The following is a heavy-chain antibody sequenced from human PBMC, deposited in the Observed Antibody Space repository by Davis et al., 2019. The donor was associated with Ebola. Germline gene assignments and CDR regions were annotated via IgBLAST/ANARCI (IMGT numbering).Heavy chain of an antibody. V-gene: IGHV3-30*02. CDR1: GFTFSNYG. CDR3: ERDPGVVTAIFSVAYGMDV. J-gene: IGHJ6*02. D-gene: IGHD2-21*02. Sequence: GESLKISCVASGFTFSNYGMHWVRQAPGKGLEWVAYIRLDGGRKYYADFVKGRFTISRDNSKNTLYLQMNSLRAEDTAVYYCERDPGVVTAIFSVAYGMDVWGQGTTVTVSS. CDR2: IRLDGGRK.